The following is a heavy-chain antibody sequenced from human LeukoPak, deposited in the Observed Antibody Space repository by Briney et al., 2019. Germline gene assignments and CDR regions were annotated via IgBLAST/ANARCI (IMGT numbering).Heavy chain of an antibody. D-gene: IGHD2-15*01. CDR2: ITASGDRT. CDR1: GFTFSSYA. CDR3: ARRDIVVVVSASDY. J-gene: IGHJ4*02. V-gene: IGHV3-23*01. Sequence: PGGSLRLSCAASGFTFSSYAMSWVRQPPGKGLEWVSGITASGDRTYYADSVKGRFTVSRDNSKNTVFLQMNSLRVDDTAVYFCARRDIVVVVSASDYWGQGTLVTVSS.